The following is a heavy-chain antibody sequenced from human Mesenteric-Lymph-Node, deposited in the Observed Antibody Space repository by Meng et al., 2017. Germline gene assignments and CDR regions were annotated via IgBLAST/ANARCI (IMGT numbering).Heavy chain of an antibody. CDR3: AREKYSSGWYPDY. D-gene: IGHD6-19*01. Sequence: SETLSPTCTVSGGSLTSGSSYWSWIRQPAGEGLEWMGRIYTTGGTNYNPSLKSRVTMSVDTSKNQFSLRLSSVTAADTAVYYCAREKYSSGWYPDYWGQGTLVTVSS. CDR1: GGSLTSGSSY. J-gene: IGHJ4*02. V-gene: IGHV4-61*02. CDR2: IYTTGGT.